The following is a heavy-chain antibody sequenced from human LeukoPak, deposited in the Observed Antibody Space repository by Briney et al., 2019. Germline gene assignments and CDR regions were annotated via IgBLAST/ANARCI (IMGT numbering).Heavy chain of an antibody. V-gene: IGHV4-59*01. J-gene: IGHJ4*02. D-gene: IGHD3-3*01. CDR2: ISDIGSI. CDR3: ARNANDFWSGYPRGPFDY. Sequence: SETLSLTCTVSGGSISSYYWRWIRQPPGKGLEWIAYISDIGSINYNPSLKSRVTISLDTSKNQFSLKLSSVTAADTAVYYCARNANDFWSGYPRGPFDYWGQGTLVTVSS. CDR1: GGSISSYY.